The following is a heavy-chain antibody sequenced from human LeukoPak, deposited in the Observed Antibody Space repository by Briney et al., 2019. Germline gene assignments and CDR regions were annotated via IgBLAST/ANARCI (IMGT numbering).Heavy chain of an antibody. V-gene: IGHV4-59*01. D-gene: IGHD3-22*01. CDR1: GGSISSYY. Sequence: SETLSLTCTVSGGSISSYYWSWIRQPPGKGLEWIGYIYYSGSTNYNPSLKSRVTISVDTSKNQFSLKLSSVTAADTAVYYCARDQSYYDSSGYLDYWGQGTLVTVSS. CDR3: ARDQSYYDSSGYLDY. CDR2: IYYSGST. J-gene: IGHJ4*02.